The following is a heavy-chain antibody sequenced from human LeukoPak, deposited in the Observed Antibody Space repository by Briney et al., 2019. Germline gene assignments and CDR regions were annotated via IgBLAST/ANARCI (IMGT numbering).Heavy chain of an antibody. D-gene: IGHD1-26*01. V-gene: IGHV1-69*04. Sequence: ASVKVSCKASGGTFSSYAISWVRQAPGQGLEWMGRIIPILGIANYAQKFQGRVTITADKSTSTAYMELSSLRSEDTAVYYCARDPLVGATGGGYWGQGTLVTVSS. CDR1: GGTFSSYA. CDR2: IIPILGIA. J-gene: IGHJ4*02. CDR3: ARDPLVGATGGGY.